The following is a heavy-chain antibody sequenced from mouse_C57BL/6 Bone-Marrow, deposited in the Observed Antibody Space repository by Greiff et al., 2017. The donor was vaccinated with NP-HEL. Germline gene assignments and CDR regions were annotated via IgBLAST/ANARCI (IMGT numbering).Heavy chain of an antibody. CDR3: AIAPYYYGSRGDY. CDR2: IHPSDSDT. V-gene: IGHV1-74*01. CDR1: GYTFTSYW. D-gene: IGHD1-1*01. J-gene: IGHJ2*01. Sequence: QVQLKQPGAELVKPGASVKVSCKASGYTFTSYWMHWVKQRPGQGLEWIGRIHPSDSDTNYNQKFKGKATLTVDKSSSTAYMQLSSLTSEDSAVYYCAIAPYYYGSRGDYWGQGTTLTVSS.